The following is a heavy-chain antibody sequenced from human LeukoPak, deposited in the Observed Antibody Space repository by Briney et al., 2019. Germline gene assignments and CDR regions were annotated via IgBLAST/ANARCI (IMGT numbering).Heavy chain of an antibody. Sequence: PSQTLSLTCTVSGGSISSGDYYRSWIRQPPGKGLEWIGYIYYSGSTYYSPSLKSRVTISVDTSKNQFSLKLSSVTAADTAVYYCARSLPGSYYNYYLDYWGQGTLVTVSS. V-gene: IGHV4-30-4*08. CDR1: GGSISSGDYY. CDR3: ARSLPGSYYNYYLDY. J-gene: IGHJ4*02. D-gene: IGHD3-10*01. CDR2: IYYSGST.